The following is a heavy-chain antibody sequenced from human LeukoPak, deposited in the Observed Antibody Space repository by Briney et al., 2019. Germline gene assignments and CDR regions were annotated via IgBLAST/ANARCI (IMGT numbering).Heavy chain of an antibody. CDR2: ISAYNGNT. V-gene: IGHV1-18*01. J-gene: IGHJ4*02. D-gene: IGHD3-16*02. Sequence: GASVKVSCKASGYTFTSYGISWVLQGPGQGLEWVGWISAYNGNTNYAQKLQGRVTMTTDTSTSTAYMELRSLRSDDTAVYYCASSYEDYVWGSYRFDYWGQGTLVTVSS. CDR3: ASSYEDYVWGSYRFDY. CDR1: GYTFTSYG.